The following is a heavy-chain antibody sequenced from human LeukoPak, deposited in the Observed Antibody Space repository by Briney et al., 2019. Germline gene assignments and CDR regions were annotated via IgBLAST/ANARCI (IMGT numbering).Heavy chain of an antibody. V-gene: IGHV3-66*01. D-gene: IGHD1-26*01. Sequence: GGSLRLSCAASGFTVSSNYMSWVRQAPGKGLEWVSVIYSGGSTYYADSVKGRFTISRDNSKNTLYLQMNSLRAEDTAVYYCARDWAYNGGSYGVDWGQGTLVTVSS. CDR1: GFTVSSNY. J-gene: IGHJ4*02. CDR2: IYSGGST. CDR3: ARDWAYNGGSYGVD.